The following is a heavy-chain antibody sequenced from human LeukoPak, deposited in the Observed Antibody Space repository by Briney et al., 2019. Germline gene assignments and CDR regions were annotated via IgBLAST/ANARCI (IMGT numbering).Heavy chain of an antibody. CDR1: GGSISSYY. D-gene: IGHD6-19*01. Sequence: SKTLSLTCTVSGGSISSYYWSWIRQPPGKGLEWIGYIYYSGSTNYNPSLKSRVTISVDTSKNQFSLKLSSVTAADTAVYYCARLRAVAGIIFDYWGQGTLVTVSS. J-gene: IGHJ4*02. CDR3: ARLRAVAGIIFDY. V-gene: IGHV4-59*01. CDR2: IYYSGST.